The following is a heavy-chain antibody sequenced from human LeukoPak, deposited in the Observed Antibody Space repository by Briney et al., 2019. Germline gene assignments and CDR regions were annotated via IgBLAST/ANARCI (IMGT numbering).Heavy chain of an antibody. CDR1: GVTFDDYA. D-gene: IGHD3-3*01. V-gene: IGHV3-9*03. J-gene: IGHJ4*02. CDR3: ANARSHYDFWSGYPYFDY. CDR2: ISWNSGSI. Sequence: PGGSLRLSCAASGVTFDDYAMHWVRQAPGKGLEWVSGISWNSGSIGYADSVKGGVTISRDNAKNSRYLQMNSLRAEAMALYSCANARSHYDFWSGYPYFDYWGQGTLVTVSS.